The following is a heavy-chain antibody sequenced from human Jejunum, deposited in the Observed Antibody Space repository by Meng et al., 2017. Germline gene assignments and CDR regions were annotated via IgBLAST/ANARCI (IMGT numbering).Heavy chain of an antibody. Sequence: QVQLQESGPGLVKPSGTLTLTCAVSGASISSSNWWSWVRQSPGKGLEWIGEIYHRGNINYNPSLKSRVTISVDKSRNQFSLKLNSVTAADTAVYYCARVDSSASFDYWGQGTLVTVSS. D-gene: IGHD6-6*01. J-gene: IGHJ4*02. CDR1: GASISSSNW. V-gene: IGHV4-4*02. CDR2: IYHRGNI. CDR3: ARVDSSASFDY.